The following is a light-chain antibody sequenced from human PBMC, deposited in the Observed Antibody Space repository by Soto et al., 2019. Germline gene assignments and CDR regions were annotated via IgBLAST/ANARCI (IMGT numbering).Light chain of an antibody. CDR1: QSVSSSY. CDR3: QLYRNSLYT. J-gene: IGKJ2*01. Sequence: EVVLTQSPGTLSLSRGERATLSCRASQSVSSSYLAWYQQKPGQAPRLLIYDTSTRATGIPDRFSGSGSGADFTLTSSRLEPEHFAVYYCQLYRNSLYTFVQATNLEIK. CDR2: DTS. V-gene: IGKV3-20*01.